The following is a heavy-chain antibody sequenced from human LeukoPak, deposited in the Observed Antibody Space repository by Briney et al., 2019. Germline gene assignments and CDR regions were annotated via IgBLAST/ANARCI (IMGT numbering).Heavy chain of an antibody. CDR3: ARSAPTDYDFWSGSPAHYYMDV. D-gene: IGHD3-3*01. V-gene: IGHV1-69*13. CDR2: IIPIFGTA. Sequence: GASVKVSCKASGGTFSSYAISWVRQAPGQGLEWMGGIIPIFGTANYAQKFQGRVTITADESTSTAYMELSSLRSEDTAVYYCARSAPTDYDFWSGSPAHYYMDVWGKGTTVTVSS. J-gene: IGHJ6*03. CDR1: GGTFSSYA.